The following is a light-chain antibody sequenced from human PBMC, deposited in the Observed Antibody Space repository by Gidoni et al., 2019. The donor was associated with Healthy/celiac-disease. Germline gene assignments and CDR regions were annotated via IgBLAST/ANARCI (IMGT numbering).Light chain of an antibody. V-gene: IGKV3-11*01. CDR3: QQRSNWPEYT. CDR2: DAS. J-gene: IGKJ2*01. Sequence: EIELTQSPATRSWSPGERATISCRASQSVSSYLACYQQKPGQAPSLLIYDASNRAPGIPARFIGSGSATAFTLTISSLEPADFAVSYCQQRSNWPEYTFGQGTKLEIK. CDR1: QSVSSY.